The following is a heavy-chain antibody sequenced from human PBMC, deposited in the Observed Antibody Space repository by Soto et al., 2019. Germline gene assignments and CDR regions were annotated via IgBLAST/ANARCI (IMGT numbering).Heavy chain of an antibody. CDR1: GFTFSNYA. Sequence: QVQLVESGGGVVQPGRSLRLSCAASGFTFSNYAMYWVRQAPGKGLEWVAVISYDGNNKYYADSVKGRFTISRDNSKSTLYLQMNSLRAEDTAVYYCARAGCDGGTCYTLVGLRYGMDVRGQGTTVTVSS. V-gene: IGHV3-30-3*01. J-gene: IGHJ6*02. D-gene: IGHD2-15*01. CDR2: ISYDGNNK. CDR3: ARAGCDGGTCYTLVGLRYGMDV.